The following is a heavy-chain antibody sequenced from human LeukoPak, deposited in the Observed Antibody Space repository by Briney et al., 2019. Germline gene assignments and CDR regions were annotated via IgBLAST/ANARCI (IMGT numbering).Heavy chain of an antibody. V-gene: IGHV4-34*01. D-gene: IGHD2-2*01. J-gene: IGHJ3*02. CDR1: GGSFSGYY. CDR2: INHSGST. Sequence: SETLSLTCAVYGGSFSGYYWSWIRQPPGKGLEWIGEINHSGSTNYNPSLKSRVTISVDTSKNQFSLKLSSVTAADTAVYYCARDLNGIVVVPAANDAFDIWGQGTMVTVSS. CDR3: ARDLNGIVVVPAANDAFDI.